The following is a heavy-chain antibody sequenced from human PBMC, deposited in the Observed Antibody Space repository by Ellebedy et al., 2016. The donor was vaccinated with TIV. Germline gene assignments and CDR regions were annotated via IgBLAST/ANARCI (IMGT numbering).Heavy chain of an antibody. D-gene: IGHD3-10*01. Sequence: GGSLRLSCAASGFTFASYAMSWVRQAPGKGPEWVSVISGGGASTNYTDSVKGRFTISRDNSKNTLYLQMNSLRAEDTAIYYCAKDQYYYFDYWGQGTLVTVSS. J-gene: IGHJ4*02. V-gene: IGHV3-23*01. CDR1: GFTFASYA. CDR2: ISGGGAST. CDR3: AKDQYYYFDY.